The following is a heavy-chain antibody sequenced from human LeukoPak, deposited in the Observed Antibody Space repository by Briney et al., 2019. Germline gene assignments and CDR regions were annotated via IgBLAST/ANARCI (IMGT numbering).Heavy chain of an antibody. CDR1: GFTFRSYA. V-gene: IGHV3-7*03. Sequence: GGSLRLSCAASGFTFRSYAMSWVRQAPGKGLEWVANIKQDGSEKQYVDSVKGRFAISRDNAKKSLYLQINTLRAEDTAVYYCVRGPHIAATSYWGQGTLVTVSS. D-gene: IGHD6-25*01. J-gene: IGHJ4*02. CDR3: VRGPHIAATSY. CDR2: IKQDGSEK.